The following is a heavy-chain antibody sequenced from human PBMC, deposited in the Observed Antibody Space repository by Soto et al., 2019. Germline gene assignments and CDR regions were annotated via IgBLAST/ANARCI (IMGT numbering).Heavy chain of an antibody. Sequence: SETLSLTCTVSGGSVRRSGYYWGWIRQPPGKGLEWIGTIYYTGSTYYNPSLESRVTIFVDTSRNEFSLILSSVTAADTALYYCARQAVAGMDPRGWFDPWGQGTLVTVSS. V-gene: IGHV4-39*01. J-gene: IGHJ5*02. D-gene: IGHD6-19*01. CDR1: GGSVRRSGYY. CDR3: ARQAVAGMDPRGWFDP. CDR2: IYYTGST.